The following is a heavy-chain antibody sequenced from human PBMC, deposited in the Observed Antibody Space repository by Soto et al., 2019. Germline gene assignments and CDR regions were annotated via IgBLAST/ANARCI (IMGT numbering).Heavy chain of an antibody. V-gene: IGHV3-33*01. CDR1: GSIFTGYG. CDR2: IWFDGSNT. J-gene: IGHJ5*02. CDR3: ARALKVRGVMSWFDP. Sequence: XGSLRLSWAASGSIFTGYGMPWVRQAPGKGLEWAAVIWFDGSNTYYADSVKGRFTISRDNSKNMLYLQMNSLRVEDTAVYYCARALKVRGVMSWFDPWGQGTLVTVSS. D-gene: IGHD3-10*01.